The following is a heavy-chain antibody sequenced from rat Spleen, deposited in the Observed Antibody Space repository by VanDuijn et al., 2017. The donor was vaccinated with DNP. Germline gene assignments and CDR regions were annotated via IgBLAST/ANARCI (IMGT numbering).Heavy chain of an antibody. CDR3: ATFMYTTADY. Sequence: EVQLVESGGGLVQPGRSLKLSCAASGFTFNDYGMAWVRQTPKKGLEWVTTISTGGGNTYYRDSVKGRFTISRENAENTQYLQMDSLRSEDTATYFCATFMYTTADYWGQGVMVTVSS. V-gene: IGHV5S13*01. J-gene: IGHJ2*01. CDR2: ISTGGGNT. CDR1: GFTFNDYG. D-gene: IGHD1-6*01.